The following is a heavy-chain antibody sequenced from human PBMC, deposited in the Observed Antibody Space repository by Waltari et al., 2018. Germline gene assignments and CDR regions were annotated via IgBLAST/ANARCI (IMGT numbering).Heavy chain of an antibody. CDR3: ARGTYSNYGVDY. D-gene: IGHD4-4*01. Sequence: EVQLVASGGALVQPGGSLRLSSAASGFTFSSSWMSWVRQAPGKGLEWVANIKRDGSEKYYVDSMRGRFTISRDNAKNSLYLQMNSLRAEDTAVYYCARGTYSNYGVDYWGQGTLVTVSS. V-gene: IGHV3-7*01. CDR1: GFTFSSSW. J-gene: IGHJ4*02. CDR2: IKRDGSEK.